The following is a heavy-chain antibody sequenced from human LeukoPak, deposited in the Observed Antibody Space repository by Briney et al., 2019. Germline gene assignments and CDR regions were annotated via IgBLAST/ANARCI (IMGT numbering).Heavy chain of an antibody. J-gene: IGHJ4*02. CDR3: ARGHRLYQLLLFDF. V-gene: IGHV4-4*07. CDR1: GGSISGYY. D-gene: IGHD2-2*01. Sequence: SETLSLTCTVSGGSISGYYWSWIRQPAGKGLERIGRIYTSGSTNYNPSLKSRVTMSVDTSKNQFSLNLSSVTAADTAVYFCARGHRLYQLLLFDFWGQGTLVTVSS. CDR2: IYTSGST.